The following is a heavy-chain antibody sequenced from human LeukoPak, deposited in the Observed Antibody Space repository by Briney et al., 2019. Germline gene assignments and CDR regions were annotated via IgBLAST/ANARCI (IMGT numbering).Heavy chain of an antibody. CDR2: IFPDDSDI. Sequence: GESLRISCKGSGYSFPSYWIGWVRQMPGKGLEWMGIIFPDDSDIRYSPSFQGQVTISADKSINTAYLQWSSLKASDTAIYYCARHGKLSEGRNWFDPWGQGTLVIVSS. CDR3: ARHGKLSEGRNWFDP. CDR1: GYSFPSYW. D-gene: IGHD1-26*01. J-gene: IGHJ5*02. V-gene: IGHV5-51*01.